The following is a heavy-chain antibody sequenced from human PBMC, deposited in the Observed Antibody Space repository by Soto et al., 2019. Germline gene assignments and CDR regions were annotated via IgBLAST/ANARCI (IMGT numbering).Heavy chain of an antibody. V-gene: IGHV3-23*01. D-gene: IGHD6-19*01. J-gene: IGHJ4*02. CDR3: AKEPSRRGGCFAF. CDR1: GFTFSNYA. Sequence: GGSLRLSCAASGFTFSNYAVTWVRQAPGKGLEWVSTISGSGGSTYYADSVKGRFTISRDNSKNTLYLQMNSLRAEDTALYYCAKEPSRRGGCFAFWGQGTLVTVSS. CDR2: ISGSGGST.